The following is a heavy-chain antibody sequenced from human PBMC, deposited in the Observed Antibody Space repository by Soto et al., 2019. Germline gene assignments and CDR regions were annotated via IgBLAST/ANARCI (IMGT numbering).Heavy chain of an antibody. CDR3: ARSNYYGSGNYYFNWFDP. Sequence: PSETLSLTCVVSGYSINTDYYWGWIRQPQGKGLEWIGNIYHTGSTYFNPSLKSRVTISLDTSKNHFSLKLSSVTAADTAMYYCARSNYYGSGNYYFNWFDPWGQGTLVTVSS. V-gene: IGHV4-38-2*01. D-gene: IGHD3-10*01. CDR2: IYHTGST. J-gene: IGHJ5*02. CDR1: GYSINTDYY.